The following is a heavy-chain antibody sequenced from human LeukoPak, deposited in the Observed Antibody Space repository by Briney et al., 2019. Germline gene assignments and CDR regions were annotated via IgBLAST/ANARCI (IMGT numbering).Heavy chain of an antibody. CDR2: IIPIFGTA. D-gene: IGHD3-9*01. CDR3: ARAPPYYDILTDNWFDP. J-gene: IGHJ5*02. V-gene: IGHV1-69*05. CDR1: GYTFTSYG. Sequence: ASVKVSCKASGYTFTSYGISWVRQAPGQGLEWMGRIIPIFGTANYAQKFQGRVTITTDESTSTAYMELSSLRSEDTAVYYCARAPPYYDILTDNWFDPWGQGTLVTVSS.